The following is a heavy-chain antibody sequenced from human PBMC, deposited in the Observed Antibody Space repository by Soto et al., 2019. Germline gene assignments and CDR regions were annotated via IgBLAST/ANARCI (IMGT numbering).Heavy chain of an antibody. CDR3: VRGDNDH. CDR1: GYTFTNYY. J-gene: IGHJ4*02. V-gene: IGHV1-46*01. Sequence: GASVKVSCKASGYTFTNYYVQWVRQAPGQGLEWMGVIHPDGGHTTYSQKFQERVTMTRDTFTSTIYMELSTLRSEDTAVYYCVRGDNDHWGQGTLVTVSS. CDR2: IHPDGGHT.